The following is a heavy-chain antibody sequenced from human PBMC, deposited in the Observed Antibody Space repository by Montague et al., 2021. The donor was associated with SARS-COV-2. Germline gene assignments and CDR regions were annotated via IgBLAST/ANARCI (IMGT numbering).Heavy chain of an antibody. CDR3: ARGYYDILTGYLDAFDI. D-gene: IGHD3-9*01. V-gene: IGHV2-70*11. CDR2: IDWDDDT. CDR1: GFSLSTSGMC. Sequence: PALVTPTQTLTLTCTFSGFSLSTSGMCVSWIRQPPGKALEWLARIDWDDDTYYSPSLKTRLTISKDTSKNQVVLTMTNMDPVDTATYYCARGYYDILTGYLDAFDIWGQGTMVTVSS. J-gene: IGHJ3*02.